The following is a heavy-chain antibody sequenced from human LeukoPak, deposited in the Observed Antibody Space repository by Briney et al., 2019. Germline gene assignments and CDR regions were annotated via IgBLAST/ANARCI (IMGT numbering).Heavy chain of an antibody. D-gene: IGHD5-24*01. J-gene: IGHJ4*02. CDR3: AREVLSIRDGYNRFFDY. CDR1: GFTFSSYE. Sequence: PGGSLRLSCAASGFTFSSYEMNWVRQAPGKGLEWVSYISSSGSTIYYADSVKGRFTISRDNAKNSLYLQMNSLRAEDTAVYYCAREVLSIRDGYNRFFDYWGQGTLVTVSS. CDR2: ISSSGSTI. V-gene: IGHV3-48*03.